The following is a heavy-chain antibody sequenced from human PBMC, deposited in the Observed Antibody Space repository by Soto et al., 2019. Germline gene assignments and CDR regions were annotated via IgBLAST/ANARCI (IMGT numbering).Heavy chain of an antibody. Sequence: QVQLVESGGGVVQPGRSLRLSCAASGFTFSTYGMHWVRQAPGKGLEWVAVMGNDGITTFYADSVKGRFTISRDNSKNTLFLQMNSLRADDTAVYYCAKEFQRELHAFDIWGQGTMVTVSS. V-gene: IGHV3-30*18. D-gene: IGHD1-26*01. CDR1: GFTFSTYG. CDR2: MGNDGITT. J-gene: IGHJ3*02. CDR3: AKEFQRELHAFDI.